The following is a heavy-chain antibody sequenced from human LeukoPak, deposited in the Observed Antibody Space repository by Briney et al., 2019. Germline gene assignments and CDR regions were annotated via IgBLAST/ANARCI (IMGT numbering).Heavy chain of an antibody. D-gene: IGHD1-1*01. V-gene: IGHV3-30*04. J-gene: IGHJ4*02. CDR3: ARDPGGPRTDFGY. Sequence: GGSLRLSCAASGFTFSAFAMHWVRQAPGKGLEWVAIISYDGSNEYYADSVRGRFTVSRDNSKNTMYMQMDSLRAEDTAVYYCARDPGGPRTDFGYWGQGNLVTVSS. CDR1: GFTFSAFA. CDR2: ISYDGSNE.